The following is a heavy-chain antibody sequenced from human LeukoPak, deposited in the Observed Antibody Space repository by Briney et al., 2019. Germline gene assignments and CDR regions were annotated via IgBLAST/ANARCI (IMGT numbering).Heavy chain of an antibody. CDR2: ISSSSSYI. J-gene: IGHJ4*02. Sequence: GGSLRLSCAASGFTFSSYSMNWVRQAPGKGLEWVSSISSSSSYIYYADSVKGRFTISRDNAKNSLYLQMNSLRAEDTAVYYCARGVRYFDWLSKGFDYWGQGTLVTVSS. CDR1: GFTFSSYS. CDR3: ARGVRYFDWLSKGFDY. V-gene: IGHV3-21*01. D-gene: IGHD3-9*01.